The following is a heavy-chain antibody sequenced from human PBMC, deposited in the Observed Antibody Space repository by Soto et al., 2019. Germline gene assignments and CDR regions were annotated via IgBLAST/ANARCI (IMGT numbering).Heavy chain of an antibody. V-gene: IGHV3-33*01. CDR3: ARDYGEYSFDY. CDR1: GFTFSTYG. J-gene: IGHJ4*02. Sequence: GGSLRLSCAASGFTFSTYGMHWVREAPGKGLEWVAVIWVDGSNIKYADSVQGRFTISRDNSKNTLYLQMNSLRAEDTAVYYCARDYGEYSFDYWGQGTLVTVSS. D-gene: IGHD4-17*01. CDR2: IWVDGSNI.